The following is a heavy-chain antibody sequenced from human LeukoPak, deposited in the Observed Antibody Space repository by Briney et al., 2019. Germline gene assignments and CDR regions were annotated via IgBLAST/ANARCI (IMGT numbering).Heavy chain of an antibody. V-gene: IGHV4-59*08. CDR1: GASISSFY. CDR3: ARHPFATPFDH. CDR2: VFYTGDT. J-gene: IGHJ4*02. Sequence: SETLSLTCAVSGASISSFYWSWIRQPPGKGLEWIGYVFYTGDTNYNPSLKSRVTVSLDTFKSQVSLSLTSVTAADTAVYYCARHPFATPFDHWGRGTLVAVSS.